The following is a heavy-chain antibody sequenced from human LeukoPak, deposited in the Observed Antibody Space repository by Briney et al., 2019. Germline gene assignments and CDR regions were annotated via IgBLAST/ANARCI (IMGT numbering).Heavy chain of an antibody. CDR3: ARVTTVTTGDY. V-gene: IGHV3-48*02. CDR2: ISGTSRTI. D-gene: IGHD4-17*01. Sequence: GTSLRLSCVASGFTFSSFGIHWVRQAPGKGLEWVSFISGTSRTIYYADSVKGRFTISRDNGKNSLFLQMNSLRDEDTAVYYCARVTTVTTGDYWGQGTLVTVSS. CDR1: GFTFSSFG. J-gene: IGHJ4*02.